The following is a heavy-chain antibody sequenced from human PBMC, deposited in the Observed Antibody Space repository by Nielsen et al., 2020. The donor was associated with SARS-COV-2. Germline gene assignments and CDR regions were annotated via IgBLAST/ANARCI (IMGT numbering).Heavy chain of an antibody. V-gene: IGHV3-23*01. CDR3: AKEEYSSPSYGMDV. J-gene: IGHJ6*02. Sequence: GESLKISCAASGFTFRHYAMSWVRQAPGKGLEWVSAISYRGDITYYADSVKGRFTISRDNSKNTLYLQMNSLRAEDTAVYYCAKEEYSSPSYGMDVWGQGTTVTVSS. CDR1: GFTFRHYA. CDR2: ISYRGDIT. D-gene: IGHD6-6*01.